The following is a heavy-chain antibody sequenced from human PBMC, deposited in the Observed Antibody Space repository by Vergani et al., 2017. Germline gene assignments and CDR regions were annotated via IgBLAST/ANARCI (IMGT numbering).Heavy chain of an antibody. D-gene: IGHD5-18*01. CDR3: ARDPEGSGWPTP. Sequence: QVQLQESGPGLVKPSQTLSLTCTVSGGSISSGSYYWSWIRQPAGKGLEWIGRIYTSGSTNYNPSLKSRVTISVDTSKNQFSLKLSSVTAADTAVYYCARDPEGSGWPTPWGQGTLVTVSS. V-gene: IGHV4-61*02. CDR1: GGSISSGSYY. CDR2: IYTSGST. J-gene: IGHJ5*02.